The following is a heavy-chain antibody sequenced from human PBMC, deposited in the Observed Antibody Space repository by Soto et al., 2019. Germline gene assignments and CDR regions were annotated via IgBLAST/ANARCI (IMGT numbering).Heavy chain of an antibody. CDR3: ASEGVTHDAFDI. Sequence: EVQLVESGGGLVQPGGSLRLSCAASGFTFSSYWMSWVRQAPGKGLGWVANIKQDGSEKYSVDSVKGRFTISRDNAKNSLYLQMNSLRAEVTAVYYCASEGVTHDAFDIWGQGTMVTVSS. J-gene: IGHJ3*02. CDR2: IKQDGSEK. CDR1: GFTFSSYW. V-gene: IGHV3-7*03. D-gene: IGHD2-21*02.